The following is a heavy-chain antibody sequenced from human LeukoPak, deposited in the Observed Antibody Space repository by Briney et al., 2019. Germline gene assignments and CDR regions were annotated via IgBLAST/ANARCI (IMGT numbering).Heavy chain of an antibody. CDR1: GFTFSSYW. V-gene: IGHV3-7*01. Sequence: GGSLRLSCAASGFTFSSYWMSWVRQAPGKGLEWVANIKQDGGEKYYVESVKGRFTISRDNVKNSLYLQMNSLRADDTAVYYCARDGDTVLVPIDYWGQGTLVTVTS. CDR2: IKQDGGEK. CDR3: ARDGDTVLVPIDY. J-gene: IGHJ4*02. D-gene: IGHD5-18*01.